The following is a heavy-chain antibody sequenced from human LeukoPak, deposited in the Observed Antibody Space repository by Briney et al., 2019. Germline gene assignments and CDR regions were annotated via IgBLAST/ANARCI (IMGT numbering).Heavy chain of an antibody. Sequence: GGSLRLSCAASGFTSSDYWMHWVREAPGKGLVWVSRINSDGSHTDYADSVKGRFSLSRDNAKNTLYLQVNSLRAEDTAVYYCARDLNYWGQGTLVTVSS. CDR2: INSDGSHT. CDR3: ARDLNY. V-gene: IGHV3-74*01. J-gene: IGHJ4*02. CDR1: GFTSSDYW.